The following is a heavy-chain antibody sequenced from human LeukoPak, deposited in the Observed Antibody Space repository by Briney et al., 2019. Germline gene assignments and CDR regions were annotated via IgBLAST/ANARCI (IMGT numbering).Heavy chain of an antibody. J-gene: IGHJ6*04. D-gene: IGHD3-3*01. Sequence: GGSLRLSCAASGFTFSSYSMNWVRQAPGKGLEWVSSISSSSSYIYYADSVKGRFTISRDNGKNLVFLQMDGLRAEDTGVYHCVRESDVWSGPGIGRPLDVWGKGTTVTVSS. CDR2: ISSSSSYI. CDR3: VRESDVWSGPGIGRPLDV. V-gene: IGHV3-21*01. CDR1: GFTFSSYS.